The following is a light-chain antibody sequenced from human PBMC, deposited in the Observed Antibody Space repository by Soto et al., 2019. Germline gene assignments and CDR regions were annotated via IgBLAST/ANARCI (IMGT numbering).Light chain of an antibody. Sequence: DIQMTQSPSSLSASVGDRVTITCRASQSISSYLNWYQQKPGKAPKLLIYAASSLQSGVPSRFSGSGSGTDFTLTISSLQPEDFEPYYCQQSYSTQYTFRQGTKVDIK. CDR3: QQSYSTQYT. CDR1: QSISSY. V-gene: IGKV1-39*01. CDR2: AAS. J-gene: IGKJ2*01.